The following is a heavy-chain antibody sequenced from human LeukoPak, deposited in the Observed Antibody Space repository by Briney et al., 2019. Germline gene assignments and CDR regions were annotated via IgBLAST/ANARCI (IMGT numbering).Heavy chain of an antibody. CDR2: INPSGGST. J-gene: IGHJ1*01. Sequence: ASVKVSCKASGYTFTSYYMHWVRQAPGQGLEWMGIINPSGGSTSHAQKFQGRVTMTRDMSTSTVYMELSSLRSEDTAVYYCARASTTIRLGELSLFTEYFQHWGQGTLVTVSS. CDR1: GYTFTSYY. D-gene: IGHD3-16*02. CDR3: ARASTTIRLGELSLFTEYFQH. V-gene: IGHV1-46*01.